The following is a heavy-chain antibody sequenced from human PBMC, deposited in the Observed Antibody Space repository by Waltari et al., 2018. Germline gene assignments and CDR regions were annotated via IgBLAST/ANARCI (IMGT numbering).Heavy chain of an antibody. D-gene: IGHD2-15*01. CDR1: VGTFSSYA. J-gene: IGHJ6*03. V-gene: IGHV1-69*05. Sequence: QVQLVQSGAEVKKPGSSVKVSCKASVGTFSSYAISWVRQAPGQGLEWMGGIIPIFGTANYAQKFQGRVTITTDESTSTAYMELSSLRSEDTAVYYCARGGGRDGYNFYYYYYMDVWGKGTTVTVSS. CDR3: ARGGGRDGYNFYYYYYMDV. CDR2: IIPIFGTA.